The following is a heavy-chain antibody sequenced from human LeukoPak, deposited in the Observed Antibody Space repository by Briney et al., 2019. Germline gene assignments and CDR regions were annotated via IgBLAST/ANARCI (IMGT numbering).Heavy chain of an antibody. CDR3: ARFYDFWSGLIDY. CDR1: GYSISSGYY. J-gene: IGHJ4*02. Sequence: PSETLSLTCAVSGYSISSGYYWGWIRQPPGKGLEWIGSIYHSGSTYYNPSLKSRVTISVDTSKNQFSLKLSPVTAADTAVYYCARFYDFWSGLIDYWGQGTLVTVSS. V-gene: IGHV4-38-2*01. CDR2: IYHSGST. D-gene: IGHD3-3*01.